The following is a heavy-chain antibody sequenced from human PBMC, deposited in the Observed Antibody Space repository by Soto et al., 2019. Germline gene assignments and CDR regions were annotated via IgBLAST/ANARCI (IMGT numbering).Heavy chain of an antibody. CDR1: GFTFDYYW. V-gene: IGHV3-74*01. CDR2: INSDGSST. J-gene: IGHJ4*02. CDR3: VRGEGGWETY. D-gene: IGHD6-19*01. Sequence: SLRLSCAASGFTFDYYWMHWVRQAPGKGLVWVSRINSDGSSTTYADSVKGRFTISRDNAKNTLYLQMNSLRAEDTAVYYCVRGEGGWETYWGQGTLVTVSS.